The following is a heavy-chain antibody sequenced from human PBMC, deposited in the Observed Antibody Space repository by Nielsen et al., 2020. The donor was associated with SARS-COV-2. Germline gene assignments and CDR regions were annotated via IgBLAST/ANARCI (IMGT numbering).Heavy chain of an antibody. Sequence: GSLRLSCTVSGYSISSGYYWGWIRQPPGKGLEWIGSIYHSGSTYYNPSLKSRVTISVDTSKNQFSLKLSSVTAADTAVYYCARTMTTVTRTFDYWGQGTLVTVSS. J-gene: IGHJ4*02. CDR3: ARTMTTVTRTFDY. CDR1: GYSISSGYY. V-gene: IGHV4-38-2*02. D-gene: IGHD4-17*01. CDR2: IYHSGST.